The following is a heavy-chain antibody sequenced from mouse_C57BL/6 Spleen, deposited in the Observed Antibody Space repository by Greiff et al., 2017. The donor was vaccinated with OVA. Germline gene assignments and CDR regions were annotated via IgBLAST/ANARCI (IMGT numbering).Heavy chain of an antibody. CDR1: GFTFSDYY. CDR3: AREHYGSSYGWYFDV. CDR2: INYDGSST. J-gene: IGHJ1*03. D-gene: IGHD1-1*01. V-gene: IGHV5-16*01. Sequence: EVQLVESAGGLVQPGSSLKLSCTASGFTFSDYYMAWVRQVPEKGLEWVANINYDGSSTYYLDSLKSRFIISRDNAKNILYLQMSSLKSEDTATYYCAREHYGSSYGWYFDVWGTGTTVTVSS.